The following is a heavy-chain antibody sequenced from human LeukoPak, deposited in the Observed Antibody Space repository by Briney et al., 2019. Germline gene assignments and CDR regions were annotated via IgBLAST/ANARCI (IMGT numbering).Heavy chain of an antibody. CDR1: GGSTSSYY. Sequence: SETLSLTCTVSGGSTSSYYWSWIRQPPGKGLEWIGYIYYSGSTNYNPSLKSRVTISVDTSKNQFSLKLSSVTAADTAVYYCARHPDGYNSDFDYWGQGTLVTVSS. CDR3: ARHPDGYNSDFDY. CDR2: IYYSGST. D-gene: IGHD5-24*01. J-gene: IGHJ4*02. V-gene: IGHV4-59*08.